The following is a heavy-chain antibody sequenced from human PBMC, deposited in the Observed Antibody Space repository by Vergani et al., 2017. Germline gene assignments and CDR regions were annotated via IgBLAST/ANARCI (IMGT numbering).Heavy chain of an antibody. CDR3: ARGPETTVTTGAFDI. CDR1: GFTFSSYW. Sequence: EVQLVESGGGLVQPGRSLRLSCAASGFTFSSYWMHWVRQAPGKGLVWVSRINSDGSSTSYADSVKGRFTISRDNAKNTLYLQMNSLRAEDTAVYYCARGPETTVTTGAFDIWGQGTMVTVSS. J-gene: IGHJ3*02. D-gene: IGHD4-17*01. CDR2: INSDGSST. V-gene: IGHV3-74*02.